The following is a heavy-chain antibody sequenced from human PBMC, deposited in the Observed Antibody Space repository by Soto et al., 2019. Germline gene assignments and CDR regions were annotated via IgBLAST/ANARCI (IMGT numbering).Heavy chain of an antibody. CDR1: GFTFSNYA. CDR3: AKDQGSSWYEIDY. V-gene: IGHV3-23*01. Sequence: EVQLLESGGGLVQPGGSLRLSCAASGFTFSNYAVTCVRQAPGKGLEWVSTITGSGGSTYYAYSVKGRFTISRDNSTNTLYLQMNSLRAEDTAVYYCAKDQGSSWYEIDYWGQGTLVTASS. D-gene: IGHD6-13*01. J-gene: IGHJ4*02. CDR2: ITGSGGST.